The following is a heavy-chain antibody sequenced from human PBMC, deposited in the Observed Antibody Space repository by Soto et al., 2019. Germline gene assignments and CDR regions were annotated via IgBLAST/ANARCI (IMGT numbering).Heavy chain of an antibody. V-gene: IGHV3-23*01. CDR1: GFPFSNYA. D-gene: IGHD3-3*02. J-gene: IGHJ4*02. CDR3: AKVIVPFFEWVARYYFDY. Sequence: EVQLLESGGGLVQPGGSLRLSCVGSGFPFSNYAMTWVRQAPGKGLEWVSVISGSGNNTYQADAVKGRFTISRDNSTHTLYLQMSRLRAEDSAVYFCAKVIVPFFEWVARYYFDYWGQGTLVTVSS. CDR2: ISGSGNNT.